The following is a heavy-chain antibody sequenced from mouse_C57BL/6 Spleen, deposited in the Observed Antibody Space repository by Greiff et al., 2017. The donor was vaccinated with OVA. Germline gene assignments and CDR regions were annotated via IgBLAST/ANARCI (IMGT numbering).Heavy chain of an antibody. Sequence: VQLQQPGAELVKPGASVKVSCKASGYTFTSYWMHWVKQRPGQGLEWIGRIHPSDSDPNYNQKFKGTATLTVDKSYSTAYMQLSSMTSEDSAVYYCAMGANWDHWYFDVWGTGTTVTVSS. CDR1: GYTFTSYW. J-gene: IGHJ1*03. V-gene: IGHV1-74*01. CDR2: IHPSDSDP. D-gene: IGHD4-1*01. CDR3: AMGANWDHWYFDV.